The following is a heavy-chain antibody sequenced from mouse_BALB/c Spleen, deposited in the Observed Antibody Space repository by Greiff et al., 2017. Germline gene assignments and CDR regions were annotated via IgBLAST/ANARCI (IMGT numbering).Heavy chain of an antibody. D-gene: IGHD1-1*01. Sequence: EVQLQQSGPELVKPGASVKMSCKASGYTFTDYYMDWVKQSHGESFEWIGRVNPYNGGTSYNQKFKGKATLTVDKSSSTAYMELNSLTSEDSAVYYCARGDYGSKGDYWGQGTTLTVSS. V-gene: IGHV1-19*01. CDR3: ARGDYGSKGDY. CDR1: GYTFTDYY. J-gene: IGHJ2*01. CDR2: VNPYNGGT.